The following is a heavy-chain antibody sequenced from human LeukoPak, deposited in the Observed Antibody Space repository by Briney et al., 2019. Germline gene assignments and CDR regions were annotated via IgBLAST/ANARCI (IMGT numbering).Heavy chain of an antibody. CDR3: AKVIYSNYGYFDY. Sequence: GGSLRLSCAASGFTFSPYAMTWVRQAPGKGLEWVSGISGSGTTTYYADSVKGRFTISRDNSKNTAYLQMNSLRAEDTAVYYCAKVIYSNYGYFDYWGQGTLVTVSS. D-gene: IGHD3-10*01. V-gene: IGHV3-23*01. CDR2: ISGSGTTT. J-gene: IGHJ4*02. CDR1: GFTFSPYA.